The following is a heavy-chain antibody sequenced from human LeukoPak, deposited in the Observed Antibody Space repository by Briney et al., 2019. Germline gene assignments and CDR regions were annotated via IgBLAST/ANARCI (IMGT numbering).Heavy chain of an antibody. CDR2: IWYDGSNK. V-gene: IGHV3-33*01. D-gene: IGHD6-13*01. J-gene: IGHJ4*02. CDR3: AREGLGIAAAGSFDY. Sequence: GRSLRLSCAASGFTFSSYGMHWVRQAPGKGLEWVAVIWYDGSNKYYADSVKGRFTISRDNSKNTLYLQMNSLRAEDTAVYYCAREGLGIAAAGSFDYWGQGTLVTVSS. CDR1: GFTFSSYG.